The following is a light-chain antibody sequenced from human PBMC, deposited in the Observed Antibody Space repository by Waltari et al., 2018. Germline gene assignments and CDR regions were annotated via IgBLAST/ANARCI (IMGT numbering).Light chain of an antibody. CDR3: QQYYSTPRT. J-gene: IGKJ1*01. CDR1: QSVLYSSNNKND. CDR2: WAS. V-gene: IGKV4-1*01. Sequence: DIVMTQSPDSLAVSLGERATINCKSSQSVLYSSNNKNDVAWYQQKPGQPPKLLIYWASTRESGVPDRFSGGGSGTDFTLTISSLQAEDVAVYYCQQYYSTPRTFGQGTKVEIK.